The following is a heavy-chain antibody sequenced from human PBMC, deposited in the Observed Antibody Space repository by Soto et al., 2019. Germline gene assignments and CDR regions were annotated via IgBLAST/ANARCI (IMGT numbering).Heavy chain of an antibody. V-gene: IGHV5-10-1*01. CDR2: IDPSDSQT. CDR1: GYSFAGYW. J-gene: IGHJ4*02. Sequence: VESLTTSCKVSGYSFAGYWITWVLQKPGKGLEWMGRIDPSDSQTYYSPSFRGHVTISVTKSITTVFLQWSSLRASDTAMYYCARQIYDSDTGPNFQYYFDSWGQGTTVTVSS. D-gene: IGHD3-22*01. CDR3: ARQIYDSDTGPNFQYYFDS.